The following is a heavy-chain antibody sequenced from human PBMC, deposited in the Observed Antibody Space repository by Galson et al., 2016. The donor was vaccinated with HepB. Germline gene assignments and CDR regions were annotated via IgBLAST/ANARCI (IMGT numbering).Heavy chain of an antibody. CDR1: GGTFSSYA. CDR3: ARDWLGDSSGSPPGY. J-gene: IGHJ4*02. V-gene: IGHV1-69*13. D-gene: IGHD3-22*01. Sequence: SVKVSCKASGGTFSSYAISWVRQAPGQGLEWMGGIIPIFGTANYAQKFQGRVTITADESTSTTYMELSSLRSEDTAVYYCARDWLGDSSGSPPGYWGQGTLVTVSS. CDR2: IIPIFGTA.